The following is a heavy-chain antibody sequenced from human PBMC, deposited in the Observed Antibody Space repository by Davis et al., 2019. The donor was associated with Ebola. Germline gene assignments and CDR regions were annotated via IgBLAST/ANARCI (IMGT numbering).Heavy chain of an antibody. J-gene: IGHJ4*02. CDR2: ISGSGGST. CDR3: AKAGHCGNYCSFDS. V-gene: IGHV3-23*01. CDR1: GFTFSSYA. D-gene: IGHD1-26*01. Sequence: GGSLRLSCAASGFTFSSYAMSWVRQAPGKGLEWVSAISGSGGSTYYADSVKGRFTISRDNSKNTLYLQMDSLRAEDTAVYYCAKAGHCGNYCSFDSWGQGTLVTVSS.